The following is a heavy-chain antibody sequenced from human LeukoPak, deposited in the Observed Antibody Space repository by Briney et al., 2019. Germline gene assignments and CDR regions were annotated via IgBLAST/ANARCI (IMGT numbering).Heavy chain of an antibody. CDR2: IKQDGTEK. CDR3: ARGIAAAATVYFDY. V-gene: IGHV3-7*04. J-gene: IGHJ4*02. D-gene: IGHD6-13*01. CDR1: GLTFNDLW. Sequence: GGSLRLSCAASGLTFNDLWMSWVRQAPGKGLEWVANIKQDGTEKYYADSVKGRFTISRDNSKNTLYLQMNSLRAEDTAVYYCARGIAAAATVYFDYWGQGTLVTVSS.